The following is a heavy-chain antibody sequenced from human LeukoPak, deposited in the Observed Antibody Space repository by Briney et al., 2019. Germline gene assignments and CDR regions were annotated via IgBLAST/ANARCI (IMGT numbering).Heavy chain of an antibody. CDR3: ARLVVDSHAFDV. CDR2: LYSVGTI. CDR1: GFTVSDSY. V-gene: IGHV3-53*01. J-gene: IGHJ3*01. D-gene: IGHD6-19*01. Sequence: PGGSLRLSCAASGFTVSDSYMSWIRQAPGKGLEWVSILYSVGTIYYADSVKGRFTISRDNSKNTLYLQMNSLRVEDAAVYYCARLVVDSHAFDVWGQGTMVTVSS.